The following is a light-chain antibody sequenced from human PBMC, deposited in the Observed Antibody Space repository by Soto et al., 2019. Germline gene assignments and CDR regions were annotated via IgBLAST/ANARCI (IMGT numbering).Light chain of an antibody. CDR2: GAS. CDR1: QSVYNNY. J-gene: IGKJ3*01. CDR3: QQYSSSLT. Sequence: EIVLTQSPGTLSLSPGERATLSCRASQSVYNNYLAWYQQKPGQAPRLLIYGASSRATGIPDRFSGSGSGTDFTITISRLEPEDFAVYYWQQYSSSLTFGPGTKVDIK. V-gene: IGKV3-20*01.